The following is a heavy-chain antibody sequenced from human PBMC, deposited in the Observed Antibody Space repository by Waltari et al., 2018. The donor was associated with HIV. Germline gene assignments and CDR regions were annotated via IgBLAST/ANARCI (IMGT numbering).Heavy chain of an antibody. V-gene: IGHV5-51*01. J-gene: IGHJ5*02. Sequence: EVQLVQSGAEVKKPGESLKITCKGSVQSFTSYWLRRVRQMPGKGLECMGILYPGDSDTRYSPSFQGQVTISADKSISTAYLQWSSLKASDTAMYYCARHERDGSGSYYWFDPWGQGTLVTVSS. CDR3: ARHERDGSGSYYWFDP. CDR2: LYPGDSDT. CDR1: VQSFTSYW. D-gene: IGHD3-10*01.